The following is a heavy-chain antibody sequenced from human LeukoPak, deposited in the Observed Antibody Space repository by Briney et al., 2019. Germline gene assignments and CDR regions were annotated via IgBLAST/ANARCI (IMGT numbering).Heavy chain of an antibody. CDR1: GYSFTSYW. J-gene: IGHJ6*02. D-gene: IGHD3-10*01. CDR3: ASQGITMVRGVNPNYYYYGMDV. V-gene: IGHV5-10-1*01. Sequence: PGESLKISCKGSGYSFTSYWISWVRQMPGKGLEWMGRIDPSDSYTNYSPSFQGHVTISADKSISTAYLQWSSLKASDTAMYYCASQGITMVRGVNPNYYYYGMDVWGQGTTVTVSS. CDR2: IDPSDSYT.